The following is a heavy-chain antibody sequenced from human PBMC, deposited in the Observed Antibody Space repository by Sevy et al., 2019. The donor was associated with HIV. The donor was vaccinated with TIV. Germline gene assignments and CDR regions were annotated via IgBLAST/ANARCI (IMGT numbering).Heavy chain of an antibody. D-gene: IGHD6-13*01. J-gene: IGHJ4*02. CDR1: GYTFTSYG. CDR2: ISSYNDNT. V-gene: IGHV1-18*01. CDR3: ARVPSAQYSSSWYYFDY. Sequence: ASVKVSCKASGYTFTSYGITWVRQAPGQGLEWMGWISSYNDNTNYPQNLQGRVTMTTDTSTSTAYMELRSLRSDDTAVYYCARVPSAQYSSSWYYFDYWGPGTLVTVSS.